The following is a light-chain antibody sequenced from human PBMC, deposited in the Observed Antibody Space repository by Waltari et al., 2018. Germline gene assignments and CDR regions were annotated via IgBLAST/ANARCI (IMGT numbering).Light chain of an antibody. CDR3: HSRDASGVAGS. CDR1: SLISYY. Sequence: SSELTQDPAVYVAMGPTVRITCQGDSLISYYANWYQQRPGQAPILVIYDKNNRPSGVPDRFSGSSSHNTGSLTITGAQAEDEASYYCHSRDASGVAGSFGGGTKLTVL. V-gene: IGLV3-19*01. J-gene: IGLJ2*01. CDR2: DKN.